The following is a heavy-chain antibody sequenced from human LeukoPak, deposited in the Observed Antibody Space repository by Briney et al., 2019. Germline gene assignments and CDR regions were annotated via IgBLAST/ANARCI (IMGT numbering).Heavy chain of an antibody. CDR2: IIPIFGTA. Sequence: ASVKVSCKASGGTFSSYAISWVRQASGQGLEWMGGIIPIFGTANYAQKFQGRVTITADKSTSTAYMELSSLRSEDTAVYYCARDREQQWLGFDYWGQGTLVTVSS. V-gene: IGHV1-69*06. D-gene: IGHD6-19*01. J-gene: IGHJ4*02. CDR3: ARDREQQWLGFDY. CDR1: GGTFSSYA.